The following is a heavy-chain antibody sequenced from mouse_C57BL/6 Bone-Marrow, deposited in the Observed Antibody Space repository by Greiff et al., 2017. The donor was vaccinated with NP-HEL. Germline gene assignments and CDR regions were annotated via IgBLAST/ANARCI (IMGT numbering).Heavy chain of an antibody. CDR3: TRSRLYYYGSSYQAKDY. CDR2: IYPGNSDT. Sequence: VQLQQSGTVLARPGASVKMSCKTSGYTFTSYWMHWVKQRPGQGLEWIGAIYPGNSDTSYNQKFKGKAKLTAVTSASTAYMELSSLTNGDAAVYYCTRSRLYYYGSSYQAKDYWGQGTSVTGSS. CDR1: GYTFTSYW. V-gene: IGHV1-5*01. D-gene: IGHD1-1*01. J-gene: IGHJ4*01.